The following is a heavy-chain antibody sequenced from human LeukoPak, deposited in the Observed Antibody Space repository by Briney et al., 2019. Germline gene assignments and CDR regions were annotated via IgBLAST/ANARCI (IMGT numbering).Heavy chain of an antibody. Sequence: GGSLRLSCAASGFTFSSYGIHWVRQAPGKGLEWVAAISYDGNNEYYSDSVKGRFTISRDNSKNTLYLQMSSLRAEDTAVYYRVAYYYDRSGYYEFDYWGQGTLVTVSS. CDR3: VAYYYDRSGYYEFDY. CDR1: GFTFSSYG. J-gene: IGHJ4*02. CDR2: ISYDGNNE. D-gene: IGHD3-22*01. V-gene: IGHV3-30*03.